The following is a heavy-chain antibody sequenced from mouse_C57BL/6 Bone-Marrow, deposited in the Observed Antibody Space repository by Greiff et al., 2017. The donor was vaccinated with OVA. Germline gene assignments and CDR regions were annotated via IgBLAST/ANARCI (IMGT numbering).Heavy chain of an antibody. CDR3: ARHEDAGYYGHWYFDV. J-gene: IGHJ1*03. Sequence: VQLQESGAELVKPGASVKLSCKASGYTFTEYTIHWVKQRSGQGLEWIGWFYPGSGSIKYNEKFKDKATLTADKSSSTVYMELSRLTSEDSAVYFCARHEDAGYYGHWYFDVWGTGTTVTVSS. V-gene: IGHV1-62-2*01. D-gene: IGHD1-1*01. CDR1: GYTFTEYT. CDR2: FYPGSGSI.